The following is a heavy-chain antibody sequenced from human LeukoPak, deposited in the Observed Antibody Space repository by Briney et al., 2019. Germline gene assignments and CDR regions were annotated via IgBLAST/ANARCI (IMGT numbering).Heavy chain of an antibody. V-gene: IGHV4-39*07. Sequence: SETLSLTCTVSGGSISSSSYYWGWIRQPPGKGLEWIGSIYYSGSTYYNPSLKSRVTISVDTSKNQFSLKLSSVTAADTAVYYCARTTSIVVVPAAYEYYMDVWGKGTTVTVSS. CDR1: GGSISSSSYY. CDR3: ARTTSIVVVPAAYEYYMDV. D-gene: IGHD2-2*01. CDR2: IYYSGST. J-gene: IGHJ6*03.